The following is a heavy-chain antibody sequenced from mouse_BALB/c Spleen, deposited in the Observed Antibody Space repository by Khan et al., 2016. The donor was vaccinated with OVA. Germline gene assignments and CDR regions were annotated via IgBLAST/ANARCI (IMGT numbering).Heavy chain of an antibody. Sequence: QVQLKQSGPGLVQPSQSLSITCTVSGFSLTNYGVHWVRQSPGKGLEWLGVIWSGGSTDSTAAFISSLSINKDNSKSQVFFRMNSLQANDPAIYFCARTYFSYGSCGDYYAMDYWGQGTSVTVSS. CDR3: ARTYFSYGSCGDYYAMDY. CDR2: IWSGGST. CDR1: GFSLTNYG. D-gene: IGHD1-1*02. J-gene: IGHJ4*01. V-gene: IGHV2-2*02.